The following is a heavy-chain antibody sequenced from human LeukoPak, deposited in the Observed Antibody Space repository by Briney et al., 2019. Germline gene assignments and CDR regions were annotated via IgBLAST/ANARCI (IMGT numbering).Heavy chain of an antibody. J-gene: IGHJ4*02. CDR3: ARDGGVY. Sequence: PGGSLRLSCAASGFTFSSYSMIWVRQAPGKGLEWVSSISSSSSYIYYGDSVRGRLTISRDNAKNSLYLQMNSLRAEDTAVYYCARDGGVYWGQGTLVTVSS. CDR2: ISSSSSYI. CDR1: GFTFSSYS. D-gene: IGHD6-25*01. V-gene: IGHV3-21*01.